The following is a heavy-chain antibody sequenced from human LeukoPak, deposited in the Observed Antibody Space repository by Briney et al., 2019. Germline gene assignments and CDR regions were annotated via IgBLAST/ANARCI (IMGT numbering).Heavy chain of an antibody. J-gene: IGHJ4*01. CDR3: TSGGMVSGDY. CDR2: IYYSGST. V-gene: IGHV4-59*01. Sequence: SETLSLTCTVSGGSINSYYWSWIRQPPGKGLEWVGYIYYSGSTNYNPSLKSRVTISRDTSKHQFSLKLRSVTAADTAVYYCTSGGMVSGDYWGHGTLVTVSS. CDR1: GGSINSYY. D-gene: IGHD2-8*01.